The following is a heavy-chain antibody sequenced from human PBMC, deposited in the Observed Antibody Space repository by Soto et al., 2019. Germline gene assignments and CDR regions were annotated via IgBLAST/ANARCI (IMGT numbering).Heavy chain of an antibody. D-gene: IGHD3-3*01. CDR2: ISSSGSTI. CDR3: ARDSGQSTYYDFWSGLHWFDP. J-gene: IGHJ5*02. V-gene: IGHV3-11*01. CDR1: GFTFSDYY. Sequence: PGGSLRLSCVASGFTFSDYYMSWIRQAPGKGLEWVSYISSSGSTIYYADSVKGRFTISRDNAKNSLYLQMNSLRAEDTAVYYCARDSGQSTYYDFWSGLHWFDPWGQGTLVTVSS.